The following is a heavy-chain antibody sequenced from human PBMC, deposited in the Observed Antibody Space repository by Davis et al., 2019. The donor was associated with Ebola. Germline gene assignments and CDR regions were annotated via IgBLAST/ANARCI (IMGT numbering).Heavy chain of an antibody. CDR1: GFTFSSYW. J-gene: IGHJ4*02. D-gene: IGHD3-10*01. V-gene: IGHV3-7*03. CDR3: ARGSGSGSS. CDR2: IKQDGSEK. Sequence: GESLKISCAASGFTFSSYWMSWVRQAPGKGLEWVANIKQDGSEKYYVDSVKGRFTISRDNAKNSLYLQMNSLRAEDTAVYYCARGSGSGSSWGQGTLVTVSS.